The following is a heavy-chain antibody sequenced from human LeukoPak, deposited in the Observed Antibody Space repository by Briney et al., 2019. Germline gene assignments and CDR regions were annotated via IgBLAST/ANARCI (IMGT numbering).Heavy chain of an antibody. Sequence: ASVKVSCKASGYTFTGYYMHWVRQAPGQGLEWMGWINPNSGGTNYAQKFQGRVTMTRDTSISTAYMELSRLRSDDTAVYYCARVPRVVPAVKGAEFWSVLDYWGQGTLVTVSS. CDR3: ARVPRVVPAVKGAEFWSVLDY. CDR1: GYTFTGYY. CDR2: INPNSGGT. J-gene: IGHJ4*02. V-gene: IGHV1-2*02. D-gene: IGHD2-2*01.